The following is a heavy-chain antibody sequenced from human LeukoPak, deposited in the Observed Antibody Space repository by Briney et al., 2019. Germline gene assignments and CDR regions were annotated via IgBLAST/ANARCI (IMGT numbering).Heavy chain of an antibody. CDR3: AKDTTGTGTFYYMDV. D-gene: IGHD2-8*02. J-gene: IGHJ6*03. Sequence: GGPLRLSCAASGFTFDDYTMHWVRQAPGKGLAWVSLISWDGGSTYYADSVKGRFTISRDNSKNSLYLQMNSLRTEDTALYYCAKDTTGTGTFYYMDVCGKGATVTVSS. V-gene: IGHV3-43*01. CDR2: ISWDGGST. CDR1: GFTFDDYT.